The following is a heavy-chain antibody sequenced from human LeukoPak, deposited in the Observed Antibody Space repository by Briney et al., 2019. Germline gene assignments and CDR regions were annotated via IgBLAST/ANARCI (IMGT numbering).Heavy chain of an antibody. V-gene: IGHV5-51*01. CDR3: ARALYGSGDQSDN. CDR1: VYSFTSYW. CDR2: IYPGGSDT. D-gene: IGHD3-10*01. Sequence: GESLKISCKGSVYSFTSYWIAWVRQMPGKGLEWMGIIYPGGSDTRYSPSFQGQVTISADKSINTAYLQWSSLKASDNAMYYCARALYGSGDQSDNWGQGTLVTVSS. J-gene: IGHJ4*02.